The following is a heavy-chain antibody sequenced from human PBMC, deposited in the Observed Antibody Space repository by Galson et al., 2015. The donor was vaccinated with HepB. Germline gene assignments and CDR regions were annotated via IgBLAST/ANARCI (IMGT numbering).Heavy chain of an antibody. Sequence: LRLSCAASGFTFSNYAINWVRQAPGKGLEWVSSTSGSGGSTNYADSVKGRFTISRDNSQNTLYVQMNSLRAEDTAVYYCARVRGPFWGSIDYWGQGTLVTVSS. D-gene: IGHD3-16*01. CDR2: TSGSGGST. CDR1: GFTFSNYA. CDR3: ARVRGPFWGSIDY. V-gene: IGHV3-23*01. J-gene: IGHJ4*02.